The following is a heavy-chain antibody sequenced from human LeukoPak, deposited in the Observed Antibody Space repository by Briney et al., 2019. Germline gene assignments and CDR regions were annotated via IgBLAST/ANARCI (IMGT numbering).Heavy chain of an antibody. CDR2: IYYSGST. D-gene: IGHD3-10*01. J-gene: IGHJ3*02. V-gene: IGHV4-31*03. Sequence: KPSETLSLTCTVSGASISSGGYYWSWIRQHPGKGLEWIGYIYYSGSTYYNPSLKSRVTISVDTSKNQFSLKLSSVTAADTAVYYCARDGHYLDAFDIWGQGTMVTVSS. CDR1: GASISSGGYY. CDR3: ARDGHYLDAFDI.